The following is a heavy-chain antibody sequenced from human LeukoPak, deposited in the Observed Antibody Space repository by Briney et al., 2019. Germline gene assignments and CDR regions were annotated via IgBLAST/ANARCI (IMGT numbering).Heavy chain of an antibody. V-gene: IGHV3-30*03. J-gene: IGHJ4*02. Sequence: PGGSLRLSCAAPGFTFSSYGMHWVRQAPGKGLEWVAVISYDGSNKYYADSVKGRFTISRDNSKNTLYLQMNSLRAEDTAVYYCSGGRMGMFDYWGRGTLVTVSS. CDR3: SGGRMGMFDY. CDR2: ISYDGSNK. CDR1: GFTFSSYG. D-gene: IGHD2-8*02.